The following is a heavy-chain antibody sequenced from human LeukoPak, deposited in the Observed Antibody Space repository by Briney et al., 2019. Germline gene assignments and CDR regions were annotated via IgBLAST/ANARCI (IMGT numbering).Heavy chain of an antibody. CDR3: ARADCSGGSCYYGHAFDI. CDR2: IYYSGST. V-gene: IGHV4-39*01. D-gene: IGHD2-15*01. J-gene: IGHJ3*02. CDR1: GGSISSSSYY. Sequence: PSETLSLTCTVSGGSISSSSYYWGWIRQPPGKGLEWIGSIYYSGSTYYNPSLKSRVTISVDTSKNQFSLKLSSVTAADTAVYYCARADCSGGSCYYGHAFDIWGQGTMVTVSS.